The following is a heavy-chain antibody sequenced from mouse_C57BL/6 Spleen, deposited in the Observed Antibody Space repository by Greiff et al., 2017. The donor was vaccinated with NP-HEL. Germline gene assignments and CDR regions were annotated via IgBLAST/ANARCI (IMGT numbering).Heavy chain of an antibody. V-gene: IGHV1-82*01. CDR3: ASPYYGSSYGYAMDY. CDR1: GYAFSSSW. J-gene: IGHJ4*01. Sequence: QVQLQQSGPELVKPGASVKISCKASGYAFSSSWMNWVKQRPGKGLEWIGRIYPGDGDTNYNGKFKGKATLTADKSSSTAYMQLSSLTSEDSAVYCCASPYYGSSYGYAMDYWGQGTSVTVSS. D-gene: IGHD1-1*01. CDR2: IYPGDGDT.